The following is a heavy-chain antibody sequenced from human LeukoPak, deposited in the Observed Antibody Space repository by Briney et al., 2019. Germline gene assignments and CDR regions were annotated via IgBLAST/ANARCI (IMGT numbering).Heavy chain of an antibody. CDR2: FYSGGST. CDR1: GFTVSSNY. V-gene: IGHV3-53*01. J-gene: IGHJ4*02. CDR3: ARGRSFSSGWYAYYFDY. Sequence: GGSLRLSCAASGFTVSSNYMNWVRQAPGKGLEWVSVFYSGGSTYYADSVKGRFTIPRDSSKNTLYLQMNSLRAEDTAVYYCARGRSFSSGWYAYYFDYWGQGTLVTVSS. D-gene: IGHD6-19*01.